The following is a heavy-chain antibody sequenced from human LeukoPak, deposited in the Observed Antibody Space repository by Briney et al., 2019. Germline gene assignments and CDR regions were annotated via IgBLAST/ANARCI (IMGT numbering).Heavy chain of an antibody. D-gene: IGHD3-3*01. J-gene: IGHJ4*02. Sequence: GGSLRLSCAASGFTFGDYAMHWVRQPPGKGLEWVAAVSWDSRKIGYADSVRGRFTVSRDGARNSVYLQMNSLRAEDTAVYYCARDLSDFWSGYYIMGYWGQGTLVTVSS. CDR2: VSWDSRKI. V-gene: IGHV3-9*01. CDR1: GFTFGDYA. CDR3: ARDLSDFWSGYYIMGY.